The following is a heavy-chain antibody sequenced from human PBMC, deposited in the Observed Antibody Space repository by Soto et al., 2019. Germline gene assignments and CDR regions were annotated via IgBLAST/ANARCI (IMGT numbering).Heavy chain of an antibody. CDR3: ARIGPYCGGDCYPDFDF. CDR2: VSGSGGGT. J-gene: IGHJ4*02. D-gene: IGHD2-21*02. V-gene: IGHV3-23*01. CDR1: GFTFNTYG. Sequence: VGSLRLSCAASGFTFNTYGMTWVRQAPGKGLEWVSTVSGSGGGTYYADSVKGRFTISRVNSKNTMYLQMSNLRAEDTAVYFCARIGPYCGGDCYPDFDFWGLGTPVTVSS.